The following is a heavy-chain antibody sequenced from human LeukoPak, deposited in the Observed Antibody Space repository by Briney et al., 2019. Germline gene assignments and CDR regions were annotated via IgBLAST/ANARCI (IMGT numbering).Heavy chain of an antibody. V-gene: IGHV4-39*07. D-gene: IGHD1-26*01. CDR3: PKDYEPLVGVHRCGDWFDP. CDR2: IYSSGST. J-gene: IGHJ5*02. Sequence: SETLSLTCSVSGASFSSGSNYWGWIRQPPGKTLEGIGSIYSSGSTYYNPSLKSRVIIILDTPKNHFSLPLSSVTAADTAVYYCPKDYEPLVGVHRCGDWFDPWGQGTLVTVSS. CDR1: GASFSSGSNY.